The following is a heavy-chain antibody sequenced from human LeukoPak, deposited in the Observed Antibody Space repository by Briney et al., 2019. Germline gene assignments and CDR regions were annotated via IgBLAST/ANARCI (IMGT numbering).Heavy chain of an antibody. CDR3: AREVWYFDY. D-gene: IGHD3-16*01. CDR2: IRSSGDRA. CDR1: GFTLSSYA. Sequence: PGGSLRLSCAASGFTLSSYAMSWVRQAPGKGLEWVSAIRSSGDRAHYADSVKGRFTISRDNAKNSLYLQMNSLRAEDTAVYYCAREVWYFDYWGQGTLVTVSS. J-gene: IGHJ4*02. V-gene: IGHV3-23*01.